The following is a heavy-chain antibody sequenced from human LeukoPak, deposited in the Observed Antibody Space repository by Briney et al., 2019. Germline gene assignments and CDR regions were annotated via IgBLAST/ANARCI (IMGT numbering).Heavy chain of an antibody. CDR3: ARGGESFLGIAAAGRFDY. Sequence: GGSLRLSCAASGFTLSSYAMSWVRQGPGKGLEWVSAISVSGNTYHADSVKGRFTISRDSSKNTLYLQMNSLRAEDTAVYYCARGGESFLGIAAAGRFDYWGQGTLVTVSS. V-gene: IGHV3-23*01. CDR1: GFTLSSYA. CDR2: ISVSGNT. D-gene: IGHD6-13*01. J-gene: IGHJ4*02.